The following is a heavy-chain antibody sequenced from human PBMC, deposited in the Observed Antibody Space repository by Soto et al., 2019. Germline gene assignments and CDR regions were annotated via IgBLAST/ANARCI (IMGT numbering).Heavy chain of an antibody. CDR3: VRGPSDHKLRLVEWPYGDY. J-gene: IGHJ4*02. CDR2: IYSGHTT. V-gene: IGHV3-53*01. Sequence: EVQLVESGGGLIQPGGSLRLSCVASGFIVSSNQMSWVRQAPGKWLEWVSVIYSGHTTYYADSVEGRFTISRDDSKNTLYLQMNSLRVEDTAVYYCVRGPSDHKLRLVEWPYGDYWGQGALVTVSS. D-gene: IGHD3-3*01. CDR1: GFIVSSNQ.